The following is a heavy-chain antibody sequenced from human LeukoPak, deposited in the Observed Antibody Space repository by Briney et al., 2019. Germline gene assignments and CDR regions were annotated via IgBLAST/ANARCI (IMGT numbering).Heavy chain of an antibody. Sequence: GGSLRLSCVVSGFTFSSYWMSWVRQAPGKGLEWVANIKQGGSEKYCVDSVKGRFTISRDNAKNSLYLQMNSLRAEDTAVYYCARVAYDFWSGYCDYWGQGTLVTVSS. V-gene: IGHV3-7*01. J-gene: IGHJ4*02. CDR1: GFTFSSYW. CDR2: IKQGGSEK. CDR3: ARVAYDFWSGYCDY. D-gene: IGHD3-3*01.